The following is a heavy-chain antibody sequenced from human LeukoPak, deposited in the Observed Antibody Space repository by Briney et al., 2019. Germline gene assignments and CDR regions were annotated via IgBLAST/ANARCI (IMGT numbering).Heavy chain of an antibody. CDR2: INPNSGGT. CDR1: GYTFTGYY. J-gene: IGHJ4*02. D-gene: IGHD6-13*01. V-gene: IGHV1-2*02. Sequence: ASVKVSCKASGYTFTGYYMHWVRQAPGQGLEWMGWINPNSGGTNYAQKFQGRVTMTRDTSISTACMELSRLRSDDTAVYYCARGSSSWPKYYFDYWGQGTLVTVSS. CDR3: ARGSSSWPKYYFDY.